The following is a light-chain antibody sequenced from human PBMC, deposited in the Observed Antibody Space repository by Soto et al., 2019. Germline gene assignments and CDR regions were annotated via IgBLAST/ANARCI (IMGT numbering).Light chain of an antibody. CDR1: QSVSSN. CDR3: QQYKNWPPLT. Sequence: EIVMTQSPATLSVSPGERVTLSCRASQSVSSNLAWYQQKPGQAPRLLIYGAFTRATGIPARFSGSGSGTEFNLTISSLQSEDFAVYYCQQYKNWPPLTFGGGTKVEIK. J-gene: IGKJ4*01. V-gene: IGKV3-15*01. CDR2: GAF.